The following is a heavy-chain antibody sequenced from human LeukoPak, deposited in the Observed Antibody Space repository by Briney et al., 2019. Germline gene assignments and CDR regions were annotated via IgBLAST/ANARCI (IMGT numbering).Heavy chain of an antibody. CDR2: IHTTGST. D-gene: IGHD6-6*01. CDR3: ATRIGGGTSYYFDY. CDR1: GGSISSYY. V-gene: IGHV4-4*07. J-gene: IGHJ4*02. Sequence: TETLSLTCTVSGGSISSYYWSWIRQPAGKGLEWIGRIHTTGSTNYNPSLNSRVTMSLDTSKNQFSLKLTSVTAADTAVYFCATRIGGGTSYYFDYWGQGSLVTVSS.